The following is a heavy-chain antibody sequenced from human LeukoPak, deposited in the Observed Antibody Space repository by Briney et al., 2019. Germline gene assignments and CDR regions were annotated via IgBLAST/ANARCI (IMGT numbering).Heavy chain of an antibody. CDR3: ARETSQKGAHYMDV. V-gene: IGHV4-4*07. D-gene: IGHD3-16*01. CDR2: IYVTGST. Sequence: PSETLSLTCTVSGASISSYYWSWIRQPAGKALEWIGRIYVTGSTTYNPSLESRVTMSLDTSKKQFSLKLTSVTVADTAVYYCARETSQKGAHYMDVWGKGTTVTISS. CDR1: GASISSYY. J-gene: IGHJ6*03.